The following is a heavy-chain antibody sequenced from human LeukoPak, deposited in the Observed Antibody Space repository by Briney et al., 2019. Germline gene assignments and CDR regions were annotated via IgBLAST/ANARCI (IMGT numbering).Heavy chain of an antibody. J-gene: IGHJ5*02. V-gene: IGHV4-39*07. CDR3: ARGPGIAAAGTSLWFDP. D-gene: IGHD6-13*01. CDR1: GGSISSSSYY. CDR2: IYYSGST. Sequence: PSETLSLTCTVSGGSISSSSYYWGWIRQPPGKGLEWIGSIYYSGSTNYNPSLKSRVTISVDTSKNQFSLKLSSVTAADTAVYYCARGPGIAAAGTSLWFDPWGQGTLVTVSS.